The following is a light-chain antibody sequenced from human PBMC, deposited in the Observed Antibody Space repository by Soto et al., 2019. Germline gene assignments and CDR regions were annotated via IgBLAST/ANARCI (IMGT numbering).Light chain of an antibody. J-gene: IGLJ1*01. CDR1: SSDVGGYNY. Sequence: QSALTQPRSVSGSPGQSVTISCTGTSSDVGGYNYVSWYQQHPGKAPKLMIYDVSKRPSGVPDRFSGSKSGNTASLTISGLQAEDEADYYCCSYAGSYVFGTGTQLTVL. V-gene: IGLV2-11*01. CDR2: DVS. CDR3: CSYAGSYV.